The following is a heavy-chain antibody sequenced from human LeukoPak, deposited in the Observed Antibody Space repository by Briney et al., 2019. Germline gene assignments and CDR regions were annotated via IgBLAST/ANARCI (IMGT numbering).Heavy chain of an antibody. D-gene: IGHD4-17*01. V-gene: IGHV1-2*02. CDR3: ALSTVATEAFDI. J-gene: IGHJ3*02. CDR1: GYTYTGHY. Sequence: GASVKVSCKASGYTYTGHYMYWMRQAPGQGLEWMGWINPNSGGTNYVQKFQGRVTMTRDTSISTAYMELSSLRSDDTAVYYCALSTVATEAFDIWGQGTMVTVSS. CDR2: INPNSGGT.